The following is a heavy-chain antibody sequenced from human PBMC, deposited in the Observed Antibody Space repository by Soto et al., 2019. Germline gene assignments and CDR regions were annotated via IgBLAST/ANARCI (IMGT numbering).Heavy chain of an antibody. Sequence: GGSLRLSCAASGFTFSSYAMSWVRQAPGKGLEWVSAISGSGGSTYYADSVKDRFTISRDNSKNTLYLQMNSLRAEDTAVYYCAKTPDKAGNFWSGYSSYYFDYWGQGTLVTVSS. CDR2: ISGSGGST. CDR3: AKTPDKAGNFWSGYSSYYFDY. D-gene: IGHD3-3*01. J-gene: IGHJ4*02. CDR1: GFTFSSYA. V-gene: IGHV3-23*01.